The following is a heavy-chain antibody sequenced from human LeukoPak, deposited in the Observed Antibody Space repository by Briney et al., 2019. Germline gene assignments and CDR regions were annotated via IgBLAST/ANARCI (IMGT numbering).Heavy chain of an antibody. D-gene: IGHD3-10*01. CDR2: IIPIFGTA. CDR3: ARDRLMVRGVIDY. J-gene: IGHJ4*02. Sequence: GASVKVSCKASGYTFTSYGISWVRQAPGQGLEWMGGIIPIFGTANYAQKFQGRVTITADESTSTAYMELSSLRSEDTAVYYCARDRLMVRGVIDYWGQGTLVTVSS. CDR1: GYTFTSYG. V-gene: IGHV1-69*13.